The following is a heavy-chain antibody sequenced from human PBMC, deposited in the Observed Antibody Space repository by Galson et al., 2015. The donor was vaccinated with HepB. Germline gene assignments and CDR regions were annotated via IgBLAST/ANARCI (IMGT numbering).Heavy chain of an antibody. CDR3: AKRGIYCSSTSCYEDYYYYYGMDV. CDR1: GFTFSSYA. V-gene: IGHV3-23*01. Sequence: SLRLSCAASGFTFSSYAMSWVRQAPGKGLEWVSAISGSGGSKYYADSVKGRFTISRDNSKNTLYLQMNSLRAEDTAVYYCAKRGIYCSSTSCYEDYYYYYGMDVWGQGTTVTVSS. J-gene: IGHJ6*02. CDR2: ISGSGGSK. D-gene: IGHD2-2*01.